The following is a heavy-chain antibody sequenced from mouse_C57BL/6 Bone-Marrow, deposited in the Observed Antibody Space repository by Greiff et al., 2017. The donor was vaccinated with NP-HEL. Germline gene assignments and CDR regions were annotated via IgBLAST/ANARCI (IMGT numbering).Heavy chain of an antibody. J-gene: IGHJ3*01. CDR1: GFTFSDYG. D-gene: IGHD1-1*01. V-gene: IGHV5-15*01. CDR3: ARHDRDYGSSYGFAY. CDR2: ISNLAYSI. Sequence: EVKLVESGGGLVQPGGSLKLSCAASGFTFSDYGMAWVRQAPRKGPEWVAFISNLAYSIYYADTVTGRFTISRENAKNTLYLEMSSLRSEDTAMYYCARHDRDYGSSYGFAYWGQGTLVTVSA.